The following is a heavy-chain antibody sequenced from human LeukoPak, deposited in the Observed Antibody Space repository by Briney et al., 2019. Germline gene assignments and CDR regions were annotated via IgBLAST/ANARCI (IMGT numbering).Heavy chain of an antibody. V-gene: IGHV4-34*01. CDR2: INHSGST. D-gene: IGHD2-2*02. CDR3: ARLSSGTIVVVPAAIPTDAFDI. J-gene: IGHJ3*02. Sequence: SETLSLTCTVSGGSISSYYWSWIRQPPGKGLEWIGEINHSGSTNYNPSLKSRVTISVDTSKNQFSLKLSSVTAADTAVYYCARLSSGTIVVVPAAIPTDAFDIWGQGTMVTVSS. CDR1: GGSISSYY.